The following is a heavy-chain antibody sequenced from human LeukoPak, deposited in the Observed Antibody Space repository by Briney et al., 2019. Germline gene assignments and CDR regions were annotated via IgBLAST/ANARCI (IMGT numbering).Heavy chain of an antibody. Sequence: GGSLRLSCAASGFTFSSYSMNWARQAPGRGLEGVSYISSSSSTIYYADSVKGRFTISRDNAKNSLYLQMNSLRAEDTAVYYCARDLCSSTSCYAGWFDPWGQGTLVTVSS. CDR2: ISSSSSTI. V-gene: IGHV3-48*01. CDR1: GFTFSSYS. D-gene: IGHD2-2*01. CDR3: ARDLCSSTSCYAGWFDP. J-gene: IGHJ5*02.